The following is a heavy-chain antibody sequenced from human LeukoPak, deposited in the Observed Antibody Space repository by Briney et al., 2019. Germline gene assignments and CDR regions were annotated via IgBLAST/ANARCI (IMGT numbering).Heavy chain of an antibody. CDR2: IYYSGST. CDR3: ARGYAYGPNYYFDY. CDR1: GGSISNYY. J-gene: IGHJ4*02. D-gene: IGHD5-18*01. V-gene: IGHV4-59*01. Sequence: KPSETLPLTCSFSGGSISNYYWSWVRQPPGKGLEWIGYIYYSGSTDCNPSLKSRVTISIDTSKNHFSLRLSSVTAADTASYYCARGYAYGPNYYFDYWGQGTLVTVSS.